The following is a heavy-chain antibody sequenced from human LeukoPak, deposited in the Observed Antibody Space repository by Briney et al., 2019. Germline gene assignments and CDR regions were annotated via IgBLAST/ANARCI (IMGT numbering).Heavy chain of an antibody. CDR2: IRYDRSDK. CDR1: GFTFSSYG. Sequence: GGSLRPSCAASGFTFSSYGMHWVRQAPGKGLEWVAFIRYDRSDKYYADSVKGRFTISRDNSKNTLYLQMNSLRAEDTAVYYCAKQGDGVSSSWYMNNWFAPGGKGTLVPVPS. J-gene: IGHJ5*02. CDR3: AKQGDGVSSSWYMNNWFAP. D-gene: IGHD6-13*01. V-gene: IGHV3-30*02.